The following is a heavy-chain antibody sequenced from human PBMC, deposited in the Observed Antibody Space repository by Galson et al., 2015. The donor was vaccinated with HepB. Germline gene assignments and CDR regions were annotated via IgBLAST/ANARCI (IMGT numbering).Heavy chain of an antibody. V-gene: IGHV4-59*01. D-gene: IGHD5/OR15-5a*01. CDR1: GGSISSYY. CDR2: IYYRGST. J-gene: IGHJ4*02. Sequence: TLSLTCFISGGSISSYYWNWIRQPPGKGVEWIGYIYYRGSTNYNPSLKSRVTISVDTSKNQFSLNLSSVTAADTALYYCAGEDVSANHFDYWGQGTLVTVSS. CDR3: AGEDVSANHFDY.